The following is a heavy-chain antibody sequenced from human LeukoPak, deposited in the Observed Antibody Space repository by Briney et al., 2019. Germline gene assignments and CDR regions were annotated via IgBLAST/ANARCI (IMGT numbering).Heavy chain of an antibody. CDR1: GGSISSYY. CDR2: IYYSGST. V-gene: IGHV4-59*01. D-gene: IGHD3-10*01. CDR3: ARELVRGGWFDP. Sequence: SETLSLTCTVSGGSISSYYWSWIRQPPGKGLEFIAYIYYSGSTNYNPSLKSRVTISVDTSKRQLSLKLSSVTAADTAVYYCARELVRGGWFDPWGQGTLVTVAS. J-gene: IGHJ5*02.